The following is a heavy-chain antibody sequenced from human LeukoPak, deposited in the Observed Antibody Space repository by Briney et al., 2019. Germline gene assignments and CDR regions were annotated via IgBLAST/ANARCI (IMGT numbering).Heavy chain of an antibody. CDR3: ARVHVAVALDY. CDR2: ISSSNSYI. J-gene: IGHJ4*02. CDR1: GFTFSSYS. V-gene: IGHV3-21*01. D-gene: IGHD6-19*01. Sequence: GGSLRLSCAASGFTFSSYSMNWVRQAPGKGLEWVSSISSSNSYIYYADSVKGRFTISRDNAKNSLYLQMNSLRAEDTAVYYCARVHVAVALDYWGQGTLVTVSS.